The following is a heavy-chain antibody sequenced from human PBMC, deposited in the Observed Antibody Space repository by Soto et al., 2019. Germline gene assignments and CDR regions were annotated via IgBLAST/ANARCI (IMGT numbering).Heavy chain of an antibody. Sequence: ASVKVSCKASGYTISIYRGSLLRKDNKQGLEWMGWISAYNGNTNYAQRFQGRVTMTTDTSTSTAYIELRSLRSDDTAVYYCARSKPHISGWEPSDYWGQGTLVTVSS. V-gene: IGHV1-18*01. D-gene: IGHD6-19*01. CDR1: GYTISIYR. CDR3: ARSKPHISGWEPSDY. J-gene: IGHJ4*02. CDR2: ISAYNGNT.